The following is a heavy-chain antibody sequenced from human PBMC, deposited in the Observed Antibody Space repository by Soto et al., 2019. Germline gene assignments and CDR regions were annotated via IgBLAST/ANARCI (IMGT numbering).Heavy chain of an antibody. Sequence: SVKVSCKASGGTFSSYAISWVRQAPGQGLEWMGGIIPIFGTANYAQKFQGRVTITADESTSTAYMELSSPRSEDTAVYYCAREIVVVAASRIYYYYGMDVWGHGTTVTVSS. J-gene: IGHJ6*02. D-gene: IGHD2-15*01. CDR3: AREIVVVAASRIYYYYGMDV. CDR2: IIPIFGTA. CDR1: GGTFSSYA. V-gene: IGHV1-69*01.